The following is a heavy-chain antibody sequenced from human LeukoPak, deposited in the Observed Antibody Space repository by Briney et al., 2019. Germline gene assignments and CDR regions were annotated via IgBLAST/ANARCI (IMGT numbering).Heavy chain of an antibody. D-gene: IGHD6-19*01. CDR2: IRYDGSNK. CDR3: ARTREQWQVLDY. V-gene: IGHV3-30*02. Sequence: GGSLRLSCAASGFTFSSYGMHWVRQAPGKGLEWVAFIRYDGSNKYYADSVKGRFTISRDNSKNTLYLQMNSLRAEDTAVYYCARTREQWQVLDYWGQGTLVTVSS. J-gene: IGHJ4*02. CDR1: GFTFSSYG.